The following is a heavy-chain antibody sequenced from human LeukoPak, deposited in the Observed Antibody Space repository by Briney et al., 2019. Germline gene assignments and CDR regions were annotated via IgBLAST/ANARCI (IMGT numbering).Heavy chain of an antibody. D-gene: IGHD3-10*01. J-gene: IGHJ4*02. CDR3: ATDFHGSFDY. CDR1: GFTFSNYW. Sequence: GGSLRLSCAASGFTFSNYWMTWVRQAPGKGLEWVANVNQYGREIYYVDSVKGRFTISRDNAKNSLYLQMNSLRAEDTAVYYCATDFHGSFDYWGQGTLVTVSS. CDR2: VNQYGREI. V-gene: IGHV3-7*05.